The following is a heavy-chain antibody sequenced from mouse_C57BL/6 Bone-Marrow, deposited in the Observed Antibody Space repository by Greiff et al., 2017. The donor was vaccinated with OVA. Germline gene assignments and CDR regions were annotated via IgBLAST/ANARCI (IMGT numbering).Heavy chain of an antibody. Sequence: EVMLVESGGGLVKPGGSLKLSCAASGFTFSSYAMSWVRQTPEKRLEWVATISDGGSYTYYPDNVKGRFTISRDNAKNNLYLQMSHLKSEDTAMYYCARDKIYYGNYPFAYGGQGTLVTVSA. CDR3: ARDKIYYGNYPFAY. CDR1: GFTFSSYA. V-gene: IGHV5-4*01. D-gene: IGHD2-1*01. CDR2: ISDGGSYT. J-gene: IGHJ3*01.